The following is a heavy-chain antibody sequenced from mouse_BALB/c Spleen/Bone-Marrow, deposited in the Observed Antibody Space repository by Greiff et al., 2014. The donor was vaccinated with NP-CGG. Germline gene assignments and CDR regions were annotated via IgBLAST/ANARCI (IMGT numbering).Heavy chain of an antibody. J-gene: IGHJ3*01. V-gene: IGHV1-5*01. CDR2: IYPGNNDA. Sequence: EVQLQQSRTVLARPGASLRMSCKASGYTFTNYWINWIKQRPGQGLEWIGAIYPGNNDAKYTQKFKAKAKLTAVTSTSTADMELSSLTNEDSAVYYCARNWDWVFAYWGQGTLVTVSA. D-gene: IGHD4-1*01. CDR1: GYTFTNYW. CDR3: ARNWDWVFAY.